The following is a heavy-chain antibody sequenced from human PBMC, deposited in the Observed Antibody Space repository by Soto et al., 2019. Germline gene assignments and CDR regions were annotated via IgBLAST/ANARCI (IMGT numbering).Heavy chain of an antibody. D-gene: IGHD3-10*01. CDR2: IIPMFDTP. Sequence: SVKVSCKASGGTFSSDSFSWVRQAPGQGLEWMGGIIPMFDTPIYAQKFQDRVTITADESTSTAYMQLSSLRSGDTAVYYCARDREITMVRGVINYYYYYGMDVWGQGTTVTSP. CDR3: ARDREITMVRGVINYYYYYGMDV. CDR1: GGTFSSDS. V-gene: IGHV1-69*13. J-gene: IGHJ6*02.